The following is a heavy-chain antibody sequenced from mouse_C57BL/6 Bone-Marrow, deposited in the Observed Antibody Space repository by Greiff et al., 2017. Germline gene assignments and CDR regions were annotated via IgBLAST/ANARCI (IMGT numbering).Heavy chain of an antibody. D-gene: IGHD3-2*02. CDR3: ARGAAQAHAWFAY. CDR2: ISSGSSTI. Sequence: EVKLMESGGGLVKPGGSLKLSCAASGFTFSDYGMHWVRQAPEKGLEWVAYISSGSSTIYYADTVKGRFTISRDNAKNTLFLQMTSLRSEDTAMYYCARGAAQAHAWFAYWGQGTLVTVSA. CDR1: GFTFSDYG. V-gene: IGHV5-17*01. J-gene: IGHJ3*01.